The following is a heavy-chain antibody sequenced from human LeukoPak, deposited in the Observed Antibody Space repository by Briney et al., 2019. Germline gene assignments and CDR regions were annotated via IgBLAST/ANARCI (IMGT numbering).Heavy chain of an antibody. CDR2: ISSSTYI. CDR1: GFTFSSYS. Sequence: PGGSLRLSCAASGFTFSSYSMNWVRQAPGKGLEWVLSISSSTYIYYADSVKGRFTISRDNAKNSLYLQMNSLRAEDTAVYYCARDRRGYDYDYWGQGTLVTVSS. D-gene: IGHD5-12*01. J-gene: IGHJ4*02. CDR3: ARDRRGYDYDY. V-gene: IGHV3-21*01.